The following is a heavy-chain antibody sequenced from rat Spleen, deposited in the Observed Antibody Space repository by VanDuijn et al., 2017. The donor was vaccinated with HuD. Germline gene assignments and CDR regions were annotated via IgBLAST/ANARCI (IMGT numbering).Heavy chain of an antibody. CDR2: ISPSGGST. V-gene: IGHV5-25*01. J-gene: IGHJ2*01. CDR1: GFTFSDYY. D-gene: IGHD1-4*01. CDR3: TRSLPGYGFDY. Sequence: EVQLVESGGGLVQPGRSLKLSCAASGFTFSDYYMAWVRQAPTKGLEWVATISPSGGSTYYRDSVKGRFTISRDRAKSTLYLQMNSLRSEDTATYYCTRSLPGYGFDYWGQGVMVTVSS.